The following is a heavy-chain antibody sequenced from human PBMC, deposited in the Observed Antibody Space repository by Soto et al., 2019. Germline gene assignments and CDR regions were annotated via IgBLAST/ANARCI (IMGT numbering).Heavy chain of an antibody. CDR1: GYNFNHYY. D-gene: IGHD3-16*01. J-gene: IGHJ6*02. CDR2: IYPGDSDS. CDR3: ARSGRNAYYNMDV. V-gene: IGHV5-51*01. Sequence: PGESLKISCQASGYNFNHYYIAWMRQIPGRGLEWVGLIYPGDSDSRYSPSFQGQVTMSADRSISTAYLQWTSLKASDTAIYYCARSGRNAYYNMDVWGQGTTVTVSS.